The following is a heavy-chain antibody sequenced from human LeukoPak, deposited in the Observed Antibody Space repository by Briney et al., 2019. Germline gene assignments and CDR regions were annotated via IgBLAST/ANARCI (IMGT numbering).Heavy chain of an antibody. D-gene: IGHD2-2*01. V-gene: IGHV3-23*01. CDR2: ISINSGGT. CDR3: ARGYCSSTSCPRGSYYYYMDV. CDR1: GFTFSSYA. J-gene: IGHJ6*03. Sequence: GGSLRLSCAASGFTFSSYAMTWVRQAPGKGLEWVSSISINSGGTYYADSVKGRFTISRDNSKNTLYLQMNSLRAEDTAVYYCARGYCSSTSCPRGSYYYYMDVWGKGTTVTISS.